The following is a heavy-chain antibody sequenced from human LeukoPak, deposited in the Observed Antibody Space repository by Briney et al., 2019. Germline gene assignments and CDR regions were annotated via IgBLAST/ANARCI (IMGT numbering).Heavy chain of an antibody. Sequence: GGSLRLSCAASGFTFSPYEMDWVRRAPGKGLEWVSYIGSSGGSRYYADSEKGRFTSSRDNAKISLYLQMNSLRVEDTAVYYCAREDGDAFDIWGQGTMVSVSS. CDR3: AREDGDAFDI. J-gene: IGHJ3*02. CDR2: IGSSGGSR. D-gene: IGHD5-24*01. CDR1: GFTFSPYE. V-gene: IGHV3-48*03.